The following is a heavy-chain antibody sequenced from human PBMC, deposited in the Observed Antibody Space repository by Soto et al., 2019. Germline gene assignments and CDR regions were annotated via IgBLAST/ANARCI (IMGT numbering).Heavy chain of an antibody. CDR3: ARSHGMDV. CDR1: GFSFTSSW. Sequence: GESRKISCQGSGFSFTSSWIGWVRQMPGKGLEWMGLIYPGDSDTRYSPSFQGQVTISADKSISTAYLQWSSLKAPDTAIYYCARSHGMDVWGQGTTVTVSS. V-gene: IGHV5-51*01. CDR2: IYPGDSDT. J-gene: IGHJ6*02.